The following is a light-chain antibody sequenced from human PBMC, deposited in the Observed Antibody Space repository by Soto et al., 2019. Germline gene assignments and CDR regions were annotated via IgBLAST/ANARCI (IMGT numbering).Light chain of an antibody. J-gene: IGKJ2*01. V-gene: IGKV3-11*01. CDR2: DAS. Sequence: EIVLTQSPATLSLSPGERATLSCRASQSVSSYLAWYQQKPGQAPRLLIYDASNRATGIPARFSGSGSGTDFTIIMSSLEPADFAVYYCLQRSNWPTFGQGTKLEIK. CDR3: LQRSNWPT. CDR1: QSVSSY.